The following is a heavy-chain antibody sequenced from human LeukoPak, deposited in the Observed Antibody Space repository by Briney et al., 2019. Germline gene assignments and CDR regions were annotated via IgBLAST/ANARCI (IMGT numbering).Heavy chain of an antibody. D-gene: IGHD3-10*01. J-gene: IGHJ4*02. Sequence: PGGPLRLSCAASGFTFSSYGMHWVRQAPGKGLEWVAVIWYDGSNKYYADSVKGRFTISRDNSKNTLYLQMNSLRAEDTAVYYCARDHQGFGESIDYWGQGTLVTVSS. CDR3: ARDHQGFGESIDY. CDR2: IWYDGSNK. CDR1: GFTFSSYG. V-gene: IGHV3-33*01.